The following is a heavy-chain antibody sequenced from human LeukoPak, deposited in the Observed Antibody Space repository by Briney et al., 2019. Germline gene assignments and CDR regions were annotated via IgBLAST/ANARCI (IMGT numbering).Heavy chain of an antibody. CDR3: ARGPQFYSSSWSEFYYYYGMDV. CDR2: INHSGST. V-gene: IGHV4-34*01. Sequence: SETLSLTCAVYGGSFSGYYWSWIRQPPGKGLEWIGEINHSGSTNYNPSLKSRVTISVDTSKNQFSLKLSSGTDADTAVYYCARGPQFYSSSWSEFYYYYGMDVWGQGTTVTVSS. CDR1: GGSFSGYY. J-gene: IGHJ6*02. D-gene: IGHD6-13*01.